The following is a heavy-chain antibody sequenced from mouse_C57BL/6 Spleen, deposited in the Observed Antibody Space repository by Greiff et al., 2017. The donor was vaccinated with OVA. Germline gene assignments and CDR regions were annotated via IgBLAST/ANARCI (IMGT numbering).Heavy chain of an antibody. CDR3: ARDRGAQALYDY. CDR1: GFTFSSYA. Sequence: VQRVESGGGLVKPGGSLKLSCAASGFTFSSYAMSWVRQTPEKRLEWVATISDGGSYTYYPDNVKGRFTISRDNAKNNLYLQMSHLKSEDTAMYYCARDRGAQALYDYWGQGTTLTVSS. V-gene: IGHV5-4*01. CDR2: ISDGGSYT. J-gene: IGHJ2*01. D-gene: IGHD3-2*02.